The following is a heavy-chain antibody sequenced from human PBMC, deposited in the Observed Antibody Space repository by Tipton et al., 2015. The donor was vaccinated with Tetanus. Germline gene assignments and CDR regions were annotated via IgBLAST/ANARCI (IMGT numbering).Heavy chain of an antibody. D-gene: IGHD3-22*01. Sequence: QLVQSGAEVKKPGESLKISCKGSGFTFTRYWIGWVRQMPGKGLEWMGIIHPSDSDTRYSPSFQGRVTISAAKSLSTVSLQWNRLKASDAALYFCARRGDRSQYWYFDLWGRGALVTVSS. V-gene: IGHV5-51*01. CDR2: IHPSDSDT. CDR1: GFTFTRYW. CDR3: ARRGDRSQYWYFDL. J-gene: IGHJ2*01.